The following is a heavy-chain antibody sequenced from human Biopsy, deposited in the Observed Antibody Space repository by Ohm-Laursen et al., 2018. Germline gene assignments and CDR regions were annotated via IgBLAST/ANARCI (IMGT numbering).Heavy chain of an antibody. J-gene: IGHJ3*02. D-gene: IGHD1-26*01. CDR3: ARDEGLLRAFDI. CDR2: IYYSGNT. V-gene: IGHV4-59*12. CDR1: GESFNGYY. Sequence: SETLSLTCAVYGESFNGYYWSWIRQTPGKGLEWIGYIYYSGNTNYNPSLKSRVSMSVDTSKNHFSLNLTSVTAADTAVYYCARDEGLLRAFDIWGQGTLGTVSS.